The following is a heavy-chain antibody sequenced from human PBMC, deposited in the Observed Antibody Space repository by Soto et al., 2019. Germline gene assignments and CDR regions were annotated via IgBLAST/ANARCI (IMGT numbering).Heavy chain of an antibody. Sequence: SETLSLTCTVSGVSISGSRYYWGWIRQPPGRGLEWIGNIYYSGSTYYTPALKSRVTLSVDTSKNQFSLNLNSVTAADTAVYYCARRERYYGSPGWFDPWGPGTLVTVSS. CDR2: IYYSGST. J-gene: IGHJ5*02. CDR3: ARRERYYGSPGWFDP. CDR1: GVSISGSRYY. D-gene: IGHD3-10*01. V-gene: IGHV4-39*01.